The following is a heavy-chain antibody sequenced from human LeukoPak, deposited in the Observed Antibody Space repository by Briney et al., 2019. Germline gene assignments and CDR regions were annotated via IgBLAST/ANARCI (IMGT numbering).Heavy chain of an antibody. CDR3: ARGLQLSPRSAFDI. CDR1: GYTFTNYY. Sequence: GASVKVSCKASGYTFTNYYIHWVRQAPGQGLEWMGIINPSGGSTSYAQKFQGRVAMTRDTSTSTVYMELSSLSSDDTAVYYCARGLQLSPRSAFDIWGQGTLVTVPS. J-gene: IGHJ3*02. V-gene: IGHV1-46*01. D-gene: IGHD6-13*01. CDR2: INPSGGST.